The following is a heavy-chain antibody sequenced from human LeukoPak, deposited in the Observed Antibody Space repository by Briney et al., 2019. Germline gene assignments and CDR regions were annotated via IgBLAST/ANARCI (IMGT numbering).Heavy chain of an antibody. CDR3: ARGTYSYYDILTGYHDYYYYMDV. J-gene: IGHJ6*03. Sequence: PSETLSLTCTVSGGSISNGYYWGWMRQPPGKGLEWIGSIYHSGRTHYNPSLKSRVIISVDTSKNYFSLKLSSVTAADTAMYYCARGTYSYYDILTGYHDYYYYMDVWGKGTTVTISS. V-gene: IGHV4-38-2*02. CDR1: GGSISNGYY. CDR2: IYHSGRT. D-gene: IGHD3-9*01.